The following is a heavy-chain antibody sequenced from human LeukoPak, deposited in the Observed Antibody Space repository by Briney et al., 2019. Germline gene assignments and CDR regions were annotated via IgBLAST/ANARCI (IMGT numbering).Heavy chain of an antibody. Sequence: ASVKVSCKASGYTFTIYDINWVRQATGQGLEWMGWMNPNSGNTGYAQKFQGRVTITRNTSISTAYMELSSLRSEDTAVYYCARGLLSFMRSDYSNYWDNWFDPWGQGTLVTVPS. CDR1: GYTFTIYD. D-gene: IGHD4-11*01. V-gene: IGHV1-8*03. CDR3: ARGLLSFMRSDYSNYWDNWFDP. CDR2: MNPNSGNT. J-gene: IGHJ5*02.